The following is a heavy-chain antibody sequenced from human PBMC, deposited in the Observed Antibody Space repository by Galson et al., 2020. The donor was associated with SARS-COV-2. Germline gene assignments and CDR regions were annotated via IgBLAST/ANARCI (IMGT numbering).Heavy chain of an antibody. CDR1: GGSISSSSYY. CDR3: NIGGYTPIYAFDI. D-gene: IGHD3-16*02. V-gene: IGHV4-39*07. Sequence: SETLSLTCTVSGGSISSSSYYWGWIRQPPGKGLEWIGSIYYSGSTYYNPSLKSRVTISVDTSKNQFSLKLSSVTAADTAVYYCNIGGYTPIYAFDIWGQGTMVTVSS. CDR2: IYYSGST. J-gene: IGHJ3*02.